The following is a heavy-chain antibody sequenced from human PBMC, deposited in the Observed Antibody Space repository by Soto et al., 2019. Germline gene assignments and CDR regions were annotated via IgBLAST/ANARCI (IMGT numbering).Heavy chain of an antibody. V-gene: IGHV3-11*06. D-gene: IGHD2-2*01. CDR1: GFTFSDYY. J-gene: IGHJ6*02. CDR2: ISGTSDSI. CDR3: ARVICSSTSCYGGYYGMDV. Sequence: PGGSLRLSCAASGFTFSDYYMSWIRQVPGKGLEWVAYISGTSDSIPYADSVKGRFTISRDNAMNSLYLQMNSLRDEDTAVYYCARVICSSTSCYGGYYGMDVWGQGTTVTVSS.